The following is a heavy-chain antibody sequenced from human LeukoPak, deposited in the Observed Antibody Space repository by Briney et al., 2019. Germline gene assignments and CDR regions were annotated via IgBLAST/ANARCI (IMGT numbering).Heavy chain of an antibody. J-gene: IGHJ4*02. D-gene: IGHD2-15*01. CDR1: GYSFTNYW. CDR2: IYPGDSDT. CDR3: ARRAAHWKLPDY. Sequence: GESLKISCKGSGYSFTNYWIGWVRQMPGKGLEWMGIIYPGDSDTRYSPSFQGQVTISADKSVTTAYLQWSGLKASDTSMYYCARRAAHWKLPDYWGQGTMVTVSS. V-gene: IGHV5-51*01.